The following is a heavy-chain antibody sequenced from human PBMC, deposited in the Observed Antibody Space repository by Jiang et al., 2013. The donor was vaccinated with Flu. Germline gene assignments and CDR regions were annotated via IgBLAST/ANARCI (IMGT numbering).Heavy chain of an antibody. J-gene: IGHJ3*02. CDR3: AREPRAATVSHDAFDI. D-gene: IGHD2-15*01. Sequence: YIYYSGSTYYNPSLKSRVTISVDTSKNQFSLKLSSVTAADTAVYYCAREPRAATVSHDAFDIWGQGTMVTVSS. CDR2: IYYSGST. V-gene: IGHV4-31*02.